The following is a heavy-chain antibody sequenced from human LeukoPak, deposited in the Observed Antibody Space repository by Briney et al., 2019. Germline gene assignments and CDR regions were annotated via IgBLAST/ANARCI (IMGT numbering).Heavy chain of an antibody. CDR3: AREGDSRTTPGAFDI. CDR1: GGSISSGDYY. V-gene: IGHV4-30-4*08. D-gene: IGHD3-22*01. CDR2: IYYSGST. Sequence: SETLSLTCTVSGGSISSGDYYWSWIRQPPGKGLEWIGYIYYSGSTYYNPSLKSRVTISVDTSKNQFSLKLSSVTAADTAVYYRAREGDSRTTPGAFDIWGQGTMVTVSS. J-gene: IGHJ3*02.